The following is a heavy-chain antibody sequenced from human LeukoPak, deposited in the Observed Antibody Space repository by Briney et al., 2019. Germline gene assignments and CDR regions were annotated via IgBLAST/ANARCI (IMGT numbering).Heavy chain of an antibody. CDR1: GGSLSSGGYY. J-gene: IGHJ6*03. Sequence: SETLSLTCTVSGGSLSSGGYYWGWIRQPPGKGLEWIGYIYHSGSTYYNPSLKSRVTISVDRSKNQFSLKLSSVTAADTAVYYCARDREDIVVVPAANTGDWPSYYYYCMDVWGKGTTVTVSS. CDR2: IYHSGST. V-gene: IGHV4-30-2*01. CDR3: ARDREDIVVVPAANTGDWPSYYYYCMDV. D-gene: IGHD2-2*01.